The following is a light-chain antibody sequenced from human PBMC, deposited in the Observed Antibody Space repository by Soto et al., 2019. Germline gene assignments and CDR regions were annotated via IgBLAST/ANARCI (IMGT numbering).Light chain of an antibody. V-gene: IGLV1-47*02. Sequence: QSVLTQPPSASGTPGQRVTISCYGSSSNIGSYAINWYQHLPGTAPKVVIFTNSNRPSGVPDRFSDSKSGTSAFLAISGLRSEDEADYYCAAWDNSLSGRVFGGGTKLTVL. CDR3: AAWDNSLSGRV. J-gene: IGLJ3*02. CDR2: TNS. CDR1: SSNIGSYA.